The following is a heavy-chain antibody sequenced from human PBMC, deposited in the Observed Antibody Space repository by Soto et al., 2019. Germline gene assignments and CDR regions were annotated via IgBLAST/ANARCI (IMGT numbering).Heavy chain of an antibody. CDR1: GYSFPAFW. J-gene: IGHJ4*02. Sequence: GESLKISCGASGYSFPAFWIGWVRQMPGKGLEWMGIIFPADSETRYSPSFQGQVTISADKPTSTAYLERSSLKASDTAMYYCARRGAGYNYDFWGQGTLVTVSS. D-gene: IGHD5-12*01. V-gene: IGHV5-51*01. CDR2: IFPADSET. CDR3: ARRGAGYNYDF.